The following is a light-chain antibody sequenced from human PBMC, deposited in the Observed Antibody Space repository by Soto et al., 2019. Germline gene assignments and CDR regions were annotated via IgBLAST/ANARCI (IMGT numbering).Light chain of an antibody. V-gene: IGKV3-20*01. CDR2: VAS. J-gene: IGKJ2*01. CDR1: QSVSSSY. Sequence: EIVLTQSPGTLSLSPGERATLSCRASQSVSSSYLAWYQQKPGQAPRLLIYVASRRATGIPDRFSGSGSGTDFTLTISRLEPEDFAVYYCQQYGSSPYTFGQATKLEIK. CDR3: QQYGSSPYT.